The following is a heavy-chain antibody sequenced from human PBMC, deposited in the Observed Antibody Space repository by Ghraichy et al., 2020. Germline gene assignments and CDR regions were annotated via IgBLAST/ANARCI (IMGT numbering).Heavy chain of an antibody. Sequence: SETLSLTCAVSGGSITSGRYSWSWIRQPPGKGLEWIGYIYHSGSTRYNPSLKSRVTISVDRSKNHFFLRLSSVTAADTAVYYCARSRYYDSSGRHYYFDYWGQGTLVTVSS. CDR3: ARSRYYDSSGRHYYFDY. CDR2: IYHSGST. D-gene: IGHD3-22*01. V-gene: IGHV4-30-2*01. J-gene: IGHJ4*02. CDR1: GGSITSGRYS.